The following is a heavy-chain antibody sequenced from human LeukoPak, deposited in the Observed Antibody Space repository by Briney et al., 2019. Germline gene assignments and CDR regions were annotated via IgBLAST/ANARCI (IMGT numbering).Heavy chain of an antibody. J-gene: IGHJ4*02. V-gene: IGHV1-46*01. Sequence: ASVKVSCKASGYTFTSYYMHWVRQAPGQGLEWMGIINPSGGRTSYAQKFQGRVTMSRDTSTSTVYMELRSLRSDDTAVYSCARDRSGYPYSTYFSDYWGQGTLVTVSS. CDR2: INPSGGRT. CDR1: GYTFTSYY. CDR3: ARDRSGYPYSTYFSDY. D-gene: IGHD3-3*01.